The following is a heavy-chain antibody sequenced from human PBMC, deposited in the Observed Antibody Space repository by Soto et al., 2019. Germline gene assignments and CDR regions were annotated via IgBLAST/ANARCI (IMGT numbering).Heavy chain of an antibody. CDR2: INYSGST. CDR3: ARLSGDYYGSDV. V-gene: IGHV4-59*01. J-gene: IGHJ6*02. D-gene: IGHD3-10*01. CDR1: GGSISSYY. Sequence: PSETLSLTCTVSGGSISSYYWNWIRQPPGKGLEWIGDINYSGSTNYSPSLKSRVTMSVDTSKNQFSLKLSSVTAADSAVYYCARLSGDYYGSDVWGQGTTVTVSS.